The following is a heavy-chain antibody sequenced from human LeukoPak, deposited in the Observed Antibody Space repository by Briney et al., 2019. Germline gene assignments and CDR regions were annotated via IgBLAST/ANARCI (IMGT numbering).Heavy chain of an antibody. CDR3: SRGNPTTANDY. D-gene: IGHD4-17*01. CDR1: EFTFSSYW. J-gene: IGHJ4*02. Sequence: GGSLRLSCAASEFTFSSYWMHWVRQAPGKRLVWVSRNNTDGSSTTYADSVKGRFTISRDNAKNTLYLQMNSLRADDTAVYYCSRGNPTTANDYWGQGTLVTVSS. V-gene: IGHV3-74*01. CDR2: NNTDGSST.